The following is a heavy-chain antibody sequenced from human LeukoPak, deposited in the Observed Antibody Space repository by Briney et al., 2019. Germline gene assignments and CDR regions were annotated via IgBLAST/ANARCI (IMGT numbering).Heavy chain of an antibody. J-gene: IGHJ4*02. Sequence: GASVKVSCKASGGTFSSYAISWVRHAPGQGREWMGWIIPIFGTANYAQKFQGRVTITTEESTSTAYMQLSSLRSEDTAVYYCARDGEMGATRYWGQGTLVTVSS. CDR1: GGTFSSYA. V-gene: IGHV1-69*05. D-gene: IGHD1-26*01. CDR2: IIPIFGTA. CDR3: ARDGEMGATRY.